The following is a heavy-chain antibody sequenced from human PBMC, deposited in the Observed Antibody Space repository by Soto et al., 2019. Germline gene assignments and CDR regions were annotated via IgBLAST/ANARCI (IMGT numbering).Heavy chain of an antibody. CDR1: GFTFNSYW. CDR3: ARGYRGSYVNDF. D-gene: IGHD1-26*01. V-gene: IGHV3-74*01. J-gene: IGHJ4*02. Sequence: GGSLRLSCAASGFTFNSYWMHWVRQAPGKGPVWVSRINSDGSSTNYADSVKGRFTISRDNAKHTLFLQMNSLRAEDTAVYFCARGYRGSYVNDFCGQGTLVTVAS. CDR2: INSDGSST.